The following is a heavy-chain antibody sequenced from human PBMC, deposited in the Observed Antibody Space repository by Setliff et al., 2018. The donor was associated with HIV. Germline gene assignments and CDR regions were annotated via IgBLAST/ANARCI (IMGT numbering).Heavy chain of an antibody. V-gene: IGHV4-30-4*08. D-gene: IGHD5-18*01. CDR3: ARHAALIKRYYYYYLDV. CDR2: ITYSGSA. Sequence: SETLSLTCTVSGGSISSDDYYWNWIRQPPGKGLEWIGYITYSGSAYYNPSLKSRVTISVDTSKNQLSLRLSFVTAADTAVYYCARHAALIKRYYYYYLDVWGKGTTVTVSS. CDR1: GGSISSDDYY. J-gene: IGHJ6*03.